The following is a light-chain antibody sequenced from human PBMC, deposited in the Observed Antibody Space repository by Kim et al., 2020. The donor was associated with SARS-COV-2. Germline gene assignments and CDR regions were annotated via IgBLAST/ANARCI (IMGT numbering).Light chain of an antibody. J-gene: IGLJ1*01. CDR1: SSNIGSKT. V-gene: IGLV1-44*01. Sequence: QSVLTQPPSASGTPGQRVTISCSGSSSNIGSKTVNWYQQLPGTAPKLLIYSNNKRPSGVPDRFSGSKSGTSASLAISGLQSEDEADYYCAAWDDSLNGYVFGTGNKVTVL. CDR3: AAWDDSLNGYV. CDR2: SNN.